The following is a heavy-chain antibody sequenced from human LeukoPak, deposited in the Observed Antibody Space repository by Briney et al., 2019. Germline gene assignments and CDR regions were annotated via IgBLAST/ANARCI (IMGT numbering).Heavy chain of an antibody. Sequence: GGSLRLSCAASGFTFSSFNMNWVRQAPGKGLEWVSSVSSTSSLIWYADSLKGRFTISRDNAKNSLYLQMDSLRAEDTAIYYCARYNSGWNDYWGQGTLVTVSS. CDR3: ARYNSGWNDY. J-gene: IGHJ4*02. CDR1: GFTFSSFN. D-gene: IGHD6-19*01. CDR2: VSSTSSLI. V-gene: IGHV3-21*01.